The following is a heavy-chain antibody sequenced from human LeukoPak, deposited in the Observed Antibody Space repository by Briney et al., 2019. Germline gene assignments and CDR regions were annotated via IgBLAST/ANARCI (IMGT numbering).Heavy chain of an antibody. CDR3: ARHGGLRSAYSSAFDP. CDR1: GSSISSSSYY. D-gene: IGHD6-19*01. CDR2: IYYSGST. V-gene: IGHV4-39*01. Sequence: PSETLSLTCTVSGSSISSSSYYWGWIRQPPGKGLEWIGSIYYSGSTYYNPSLKSRVTISVDTSKNQFSLKLSSVTAADTAVYYCARHGGLRSAYSSAFDPWGQGTLVTVSS. J-gene: IGHJ5*02.